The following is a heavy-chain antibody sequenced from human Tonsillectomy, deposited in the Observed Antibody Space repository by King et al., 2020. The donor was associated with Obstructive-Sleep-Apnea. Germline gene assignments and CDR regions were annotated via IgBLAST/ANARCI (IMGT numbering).Heavy chain of an antibody. CDR1: GGSISSYY. CDR2: IYYSGST. Sequence: VPLQESGPGLVKPSETLSLTCTVSGGSISSYYWSWIRQPPGKGLEWIGYIYYSGSTNYNPSLKSRVTISVDTSKNQFSLKLSSVTAADTAVYYCARTDYGDYEQYYYYYGMDVWGQGTTVTVSS. V-gene: IGHV4-59*01. CDR3: ARTDYGDYEQYYYYYGMDV. D-gene: IGHD4-17*01. J-gene: IGHJ6*02.